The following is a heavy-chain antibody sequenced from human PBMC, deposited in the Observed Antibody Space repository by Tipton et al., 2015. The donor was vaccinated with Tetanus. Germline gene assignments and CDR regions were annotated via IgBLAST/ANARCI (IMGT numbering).Heavy chain of an antibody. D-gene: IGHD5-24*01. CDR3: ARGGRDAYNNPLCAFDV. CDR1: GGSFSLYY. J-gene: IGHJ3*01. CDR2: ISHSGSS. V-gene: IGHV4-34*01. Sequence: TLSLTCTVSGGSFSLYYWNWVRQSPGKGLEWIGEISHSGSSSYSPSLKSRVTISVDTSKNQFSLRLRSVAAADTAVYYCARGGRDAYNNPLCAFDVRRRGTTVTVSS.